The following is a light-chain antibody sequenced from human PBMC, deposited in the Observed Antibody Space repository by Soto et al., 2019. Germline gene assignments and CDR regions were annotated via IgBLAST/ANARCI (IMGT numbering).Light chain of an antibody. CDR3: QQYNDWPPFT. CDR1: QNINDK. V-gene: IGKV3-15*01. J-gene: IGKJ3*01. Sequence: EVVMTQYPDTLSVSPGERATLSCRASQNINDKLAWFQQKPGQVPRLLIIGASTTATGVQARFSGSGSGTEFTLTISGLQSEDFAVYYCQQYNDWPPFTFGPGTRVDVK. CDR2: GAS.